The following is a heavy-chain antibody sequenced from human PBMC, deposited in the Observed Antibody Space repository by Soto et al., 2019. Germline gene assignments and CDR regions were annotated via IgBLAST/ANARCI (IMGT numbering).Heavy chain of an antibody. CDR3: AGTTSLPWYYMDV. J-gene: IGHJ6*03. Sequence: SETLSLTCTVSGGSISSGGYYWSWIRQHPGKGLEWIGYIYYSGSTYYNPSLKSRVTISVDTSKNQFSLKLNSVTPEDTAVYYCAGTTSLPWYYMDVWDTGTTVTVSS. V-gene: IGHV4-31*03. CDR1: GGSISSGGYY. CDR2: IYYSGST. D-gene: IGHD1-7*01.